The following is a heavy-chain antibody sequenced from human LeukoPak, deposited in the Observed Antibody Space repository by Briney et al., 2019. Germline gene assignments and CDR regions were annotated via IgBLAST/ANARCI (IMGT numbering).Heavy chain of an antibody. CDR3: APSPDSSGWYEGSYLDY. J-gene: IGHJ4*02. D-gene: IGHD6-19*01. CDR1: GFTFSSYG. CDR2: IRYDGSNK. V-gene: IGHV3-30*02. Sequence: GGSLRLSCAASGFTFSSYGMHWVRQAPGKGLEWVAFIRYDGSNKYYADSVKGRFTISRDNSKNTLYLQMNSLRAEGTAVYYRAPSPDSSGWYEGSYLDYWGQGTLVTVSS.